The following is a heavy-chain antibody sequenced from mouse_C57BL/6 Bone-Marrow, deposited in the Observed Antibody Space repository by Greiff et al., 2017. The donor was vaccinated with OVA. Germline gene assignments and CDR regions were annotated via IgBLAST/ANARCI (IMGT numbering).Heavy chain of an antibody. V-gene: IGHV11-2*01. CDR3: MRYGNYWYFDV. Sequence: EVQGVETGGGLVQPGGSRGLSCEGSGFTFSGFWMSWVRQTPGKTLEWIGDINSDGSAINYAPSIKDRFTIFRDNDKSTLYLQMSKVRAEDTATYFCMRYGNYWYFDVWGTGTTVTVSS. CDR1: GFTFSGFW. CDR2: INSDGSAI. J-gene: IGHJ1*03. D-gene: IGHD2-1*01.